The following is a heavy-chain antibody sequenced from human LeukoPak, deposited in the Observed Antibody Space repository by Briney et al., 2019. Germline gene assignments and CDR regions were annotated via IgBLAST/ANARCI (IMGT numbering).Heavy chain of an antibody. CDR1: GGSISSYY. Sequence: SETLSLTCTVSGGSISSYYWSWIRQPPGKGLEWMGYIYYSESTNYNPSLKSRVTITVDTSKNQFSLKLSSVPAADTAVYYCARETSQKGAHYMDVWGKGTTVTISS. D-gene: IGHD3-16*01. CDR2: IYYSEST. CDR3: ARETSQKGAHYMDV. V-gene: IGHV4-59*01. J-gene: IGHJ6*03.